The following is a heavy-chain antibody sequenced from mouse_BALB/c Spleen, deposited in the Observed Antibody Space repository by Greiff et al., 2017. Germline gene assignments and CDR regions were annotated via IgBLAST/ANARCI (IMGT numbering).Heavy chain of an antibody. Sequence: VQRVESGAELVKPGASVKISCKASGYAFSSSWMNWVKQRPGQGLEWIGRIYPGDGDTNYNGKFKGKATLTADKSSSTAYMQLSSLTSVDSAVYFCAREGYGPWFAYWGQGTLVTVSA. J-gene: IGHJ3*01. CDR1: GYAFSSSW. V-gene: IGHV1-82*01. D-gene: IGHD1-2*01. CDR3: AREGYGPWFAY. CDR2: IYPGDGDT.